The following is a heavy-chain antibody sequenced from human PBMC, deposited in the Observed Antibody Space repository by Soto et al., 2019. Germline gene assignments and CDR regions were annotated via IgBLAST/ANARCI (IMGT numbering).Heavy chain of an antibody. CDR3: ARGAFIAGDMDV. CDR1: SGSFNGFY. J-gene: IGHJ6*02. CDR2: INHSGST. D-gene: IGHD6-13*01. V-gene: IGHV4-34*01. Sequence: SETLSLTCAFFSGSFNGFYWRRVPQPPGKGLEWIGEINHSGSTNYNPSLKSRVTISVDTSKNQFSLKLSSVTAADTAVYYCARGAFIAGDMDVWGQGTTVTVSS.